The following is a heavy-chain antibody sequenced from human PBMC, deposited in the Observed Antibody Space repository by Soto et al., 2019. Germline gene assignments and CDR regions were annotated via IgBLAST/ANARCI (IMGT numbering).Heavy chain of an antibody. V-gene: IGHV3-33*01. CDR2: IWNDGSNE. Sequence: QLVESGGGVVQPGRSLRLSCAASGFTFSRDAMHWVRQAPGKGLEWVAFIWNDGSNEYYADSVKGRGIISRDNSENTVYLQMNRLRGEDTAVYFCVRDAADSGYAFDIWGQGTMVTVSS. J-gene: IGHJ3*02. D-gene: IGHD3-10*01. CDR3: VRDAADSGYAFDI. CDR1: GFTFSRDA.